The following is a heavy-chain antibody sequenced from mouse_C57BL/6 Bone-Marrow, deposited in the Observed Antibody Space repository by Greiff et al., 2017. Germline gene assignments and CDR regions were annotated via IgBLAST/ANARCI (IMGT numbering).Heavy chain of an antibody. V-gene: IGHV1-66*01. CDR1: GYSFTSYY. CDR2: IYPGSGNT. CDR3: ASISWFAY. Sequence: QVQLKESGPELVQPGASVKISCKASGYSFTSYYIPWVKQRPGQGPEWIGWIYPGSGNTKYNEKFTGKATLAADTSSSTAYMQLSSLTSEDSAVYYCASISWFAYWGQGTLVTVSA. J-gene: IGHJ3*01.